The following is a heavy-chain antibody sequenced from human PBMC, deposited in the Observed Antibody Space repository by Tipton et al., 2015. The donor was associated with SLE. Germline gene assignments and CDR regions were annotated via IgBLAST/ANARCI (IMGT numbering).Heavy chain of an antibody. Sequence: TLSLTCTVSGGSISSSSYYWGWIRQPPGKGLEWIGYIYYSGSTNYNPSLKSRVTISVDTSKNQFSLKLSSVTAADTAVYYCARHGTTVTTSDYWGQGTLVTVSS. V-gene: IGHV4-61*05. CDR3: ARHGTTVTTSDY. D-gene: IGHD4-17*01. CDR2: IYYSGST. J-gene: IGHJ4*02. CDR1: GGSISSSSYY.